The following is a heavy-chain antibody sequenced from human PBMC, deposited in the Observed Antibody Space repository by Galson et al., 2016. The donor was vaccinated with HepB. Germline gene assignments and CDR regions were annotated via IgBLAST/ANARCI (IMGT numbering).Heavy chain of an antibody. CDR2: IYYSGST. CDR3: ARVDSSGSNNWLDP. CDR1: GDSINDYY. Sequence: SETLSLTCTVSGDSINDYYWSWIRQPPGKGLEWLGYIYYSGSTHYHPSLKSRVTISVDTSNNQFSLKLTSVAAADTAVYYCARVDSSGSNNWLDPWGTGTLVTVSS. V-gene: IGHV4-59*01. D-gene: IGHD3-22*01. J-gene: IGHJ5*02.